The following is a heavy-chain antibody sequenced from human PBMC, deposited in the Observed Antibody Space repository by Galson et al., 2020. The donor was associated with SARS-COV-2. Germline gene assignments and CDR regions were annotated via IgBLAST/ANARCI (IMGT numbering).Heavy chain of an antibody. J-gene: IGHJ6*02. D-gene: IGHD3-10*01. CDR3: AKGRRGSGSYGVNYYYYGMDV. Sequence: TGGSLRLSCAASGFTFDGYAMHWVRQAPGKGLEWVSGISWNSGSIGYADSVKGRFTISRDNAKNSLYLQMNSLRAEDTSFYYCAKGRRGSGSYGVNYYYYGMDVWGQGTTVTVSS. CDR1: GFTFDGYA. V-gene: IGHV3-9*01. CDR2: ISWNSGSI.